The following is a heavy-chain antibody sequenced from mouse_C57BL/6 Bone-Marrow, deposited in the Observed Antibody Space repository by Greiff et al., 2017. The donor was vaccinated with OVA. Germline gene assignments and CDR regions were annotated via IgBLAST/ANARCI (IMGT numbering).Heavy chain of an antibody. CDR2: IRSKSNNYAT. CDR1: GFSFNTYA. V-gene: IGHV10-1*01. J-gene: IGHJ1*03. D-gene: IGHD2-3*01. Sequence: EVQRVESGGGLVQPKGSLKLSCAASGFSFNTYAMNWVRQAPGKGLEWIARIRSKSNNYATYYADSVKDRFTISRDDSESMLYLQMNNLKTEDTAMYYCGRHDVYWYFDVWGTGTTVTVSS. CDR3: GRHDVYWYFDV.